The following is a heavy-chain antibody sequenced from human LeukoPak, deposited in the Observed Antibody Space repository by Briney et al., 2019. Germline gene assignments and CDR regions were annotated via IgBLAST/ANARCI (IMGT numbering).Heavy chain of an antibody. D-gene: IGHD3-22*01. CDR1: GFSFSRYA. J-gene: IGHJ4*02. CDR3: AKEDYYDGSGFSGY. Sequence: GGSLRLSCAASGFSFSRYAMMWVRQAPGKGLEWVSTISNSGGSTDYKDSVKGRFTISRDNSKNTLYLQMNSLRDDDTAVYYCAKEDYYDGSGFSGYWGQGTLVTVSS. V-gene: IGHV3-23*01. CDR2: ISNSGGST.